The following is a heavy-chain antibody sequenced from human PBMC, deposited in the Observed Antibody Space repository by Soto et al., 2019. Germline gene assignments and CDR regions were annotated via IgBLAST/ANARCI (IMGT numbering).Heavy chain of an antibody. V-gene: IGHV3-15*01. CDR1: GFTFSDAW. CDR2: IKSGGPT. Sequence: PGGSLRLSWTASGFTFSDAWMSWVRQAPGKGLEWVGRIKSGGPTDYAAPVKGRFSISRDDSKNTVYLQMNSLKTEDTAVYYCTWTGTNWFASWGQGTLVTSPQ. CDR3: TWTGTNWFAS. D-gene: IGHD1-1*01. J-gene: IGHJ5*01.